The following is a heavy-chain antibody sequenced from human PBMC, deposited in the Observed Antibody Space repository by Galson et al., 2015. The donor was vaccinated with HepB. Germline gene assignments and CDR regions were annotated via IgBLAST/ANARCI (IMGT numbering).Heavy chain of an antibody. D-gene: IGHD3-3*01. CDR1: GFTFSSYW. Sequence: SLRLSCAASGFTFSSYWMSWVRQAPGKGLEWVANIKQDGSEKYYVDSVKGRFTISRDNAKNSLYLQMNSLRAEDTAVYYCARLFTDTIFGVVTPSDYWGQGTLVTVSS. J-gene: IGHJ4*02. CDR2: IKQDGSEK. CDR3: ARLFTDTIFGVVTPSDY. V-gene: IGHV3-7*01.